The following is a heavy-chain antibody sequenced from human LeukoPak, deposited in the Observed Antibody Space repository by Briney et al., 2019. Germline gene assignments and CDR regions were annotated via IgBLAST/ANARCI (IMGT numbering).Heavy chain of an antibody. J-gene: IGHJ4*02. CDR2: ISGSGVST. CDR3: AKGASTWFYFDY. D-gene: IGHD6-13*01. Sequence: GGSLRLSCAASGFTFSSYAMNWVRQAPGKGLEWVSGISGSGVSTIYADSVKGRFTISRDNSKNTLYLQMNSLRAEDTAVYYCAKGASTWFYFDYWGQGTLVTVSS. V-gene: IGHV3-23*01. CDR1: GFTFSSYA.